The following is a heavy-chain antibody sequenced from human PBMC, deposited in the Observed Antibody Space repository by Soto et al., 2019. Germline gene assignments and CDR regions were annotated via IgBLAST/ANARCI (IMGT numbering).Heavy chain of an antibody. Sequence: QLLESGGGLVQPGGSQRLSCAASGFAFNKYVMTWVRQPPGKGLEWVSGITGGGETTYYAESVKGRFTISRDNSKNTLFLQMKSLRADDTGVYFCAKDQSRGTTLSYPDFWGQGTLVIVPP. CDR3: AKDQSRGTTLSYPDF. D-gene: IGHD3-16*01. CDR2: ITGGGETT. CDR1: GFAFNKYV. V-gene: IGHV3-23*01. J-gene: IGHJ4*02.